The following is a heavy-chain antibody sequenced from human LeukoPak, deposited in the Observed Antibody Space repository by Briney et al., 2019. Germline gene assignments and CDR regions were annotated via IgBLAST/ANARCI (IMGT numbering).Heavy chain of an antibody. J-gene: IGHJ6*03. CDR2: ISSSSSTI. V-gene: IGHV3-48*01. Sequence: GGSLRLSCAASGFTFSSYSMNWVRQAPGKGLEWVSYISSSSSTIYYADSVKGRFTISRDNAKNSLYLQMNSLRAEDTAVYYCARARGYGELRYYYYYYMDVWGKGTTVTVSS. CDR3: ARARGYGELRYYYYYYMDV. D-gene: IGHD1-26*01. CDR1: GFTFSSYS.